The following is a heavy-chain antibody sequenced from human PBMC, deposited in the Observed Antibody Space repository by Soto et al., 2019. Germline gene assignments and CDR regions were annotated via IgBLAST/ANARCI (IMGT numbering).Heavy chain of an antibody. V-gene: IGHV4-39*01. CDR1: GGSISSSTSY. CDR3: ARPVNYYYYYMDV. CDR2: INYSEST. J-gene: IGHJ6*03. Sequence: QLQLQESGPGLVKPSETLSLTCTVSGGSISSSTSYWGWIRQPPGKELEWIGSINYSESTYYSPSLKSRVTMSADTSKNQFSLKLSSVTAADTAVYYCARPVNYYYYYMDVWGKGTMVTVSS.